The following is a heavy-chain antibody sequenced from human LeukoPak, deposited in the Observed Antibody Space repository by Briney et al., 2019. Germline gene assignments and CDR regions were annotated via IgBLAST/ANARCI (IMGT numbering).Heavy chain of an antibody. V-gene: IGHV4-31*03. CDR3: ARDAPGDAFDI. CDR2: IYYSGST. CDR1: GGSISSGGYY. J-gene: IGHJ3*02. Sequence: PSQTLSLTCTVSGGSISSGGYYWSWIRQQPGKGLEWIGYIYYSGSTYYNPSLKSRVTISVDTSKNQFSLKLSSVTAADTAVYYCARDAPGDAFDIWGQGTMVTVSS.